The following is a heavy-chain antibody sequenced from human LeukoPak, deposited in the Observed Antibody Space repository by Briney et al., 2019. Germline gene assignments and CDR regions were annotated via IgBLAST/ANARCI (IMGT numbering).Heavy chain of an antibody. J-gene: IGHJ6*02. V-gene: IGHV3-48*02. CDR1: GFTFSSFG. D-gene: IGHD3-10*01. CDR2: ISDSSTLT. Sequence: GGSLRLSCAASGFTFSSFGMNCVRQAPGKGLQWVSYISDSSTLTYYADPVKGRFTISRDNAKNSLSLQLNSLRDEDTAVYFCAKVIRGGYGMDVWGQGTTVTVSS. CDR3: AKVIRGGYGMDV.